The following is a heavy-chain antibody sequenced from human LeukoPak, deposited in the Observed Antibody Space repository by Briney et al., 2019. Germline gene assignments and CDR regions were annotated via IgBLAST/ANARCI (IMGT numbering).Heavy chain of an antibody. J-gene: IGHJ1*01. D-gene: IGHD2/OR15-2a*01. CDR1: GGSISDYY. CDR2: IHISGTT. V-gene: IGHV4-4*07. Sequence: SETLSLTCTVSGGSISDYYWSWVRQPAGKGLEWIGRIHISGTTYYNPSLKSRFTMSIDTSKNQFSLKLSSVTAADTAVYYCATYSITGAWAEYFLHWGQGTLVTVSS. CDR3: ATYSITGAWAEYFLH.